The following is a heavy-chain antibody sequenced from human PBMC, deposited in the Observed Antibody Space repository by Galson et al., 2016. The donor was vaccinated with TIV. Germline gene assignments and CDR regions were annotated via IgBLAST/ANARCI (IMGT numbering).Heavy chain of an antibody. V-gene: IGHV5-51*01. D-gene: IGHD3-22*01. CDR2: IYPGDSDT. CDR1: GCRFTNHW. CDR3: ARLEGYDDSASDY. J-gene: IGHJ4*02. Sequence: QSGAEVTKPGESLKISCKASGCRFTNHWIGWVRQMPGKGLEWMGVIYPGDSDTRYSPSFQGQVTISADKSSSTAHLQWSSLKASDTAMYYCARLEGYDDSASDYWGQGTLVTVSS.